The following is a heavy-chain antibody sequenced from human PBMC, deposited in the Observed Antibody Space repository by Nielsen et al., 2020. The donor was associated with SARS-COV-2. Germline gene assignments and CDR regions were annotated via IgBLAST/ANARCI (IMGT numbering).Heavy chain of an antibody. CDR3: ATLAAAGHYYYYGMDV. CDR2: ISYDGSNK. Sequence: SCKASGFTFSSYGMHWVRQAPGKGLEWVAVISYDGSNKYYADSVKGRFTISRDNAKNSLYLQMNSLRAEDTALYYCATLAAAGHYYYYGMDVWGQGTTVTVSS. V-gene: IGHV3-30*03. CDR1: GFTFSSYG. D-gene: IGHD6-13*01. J-gene: IGHJ6*02.